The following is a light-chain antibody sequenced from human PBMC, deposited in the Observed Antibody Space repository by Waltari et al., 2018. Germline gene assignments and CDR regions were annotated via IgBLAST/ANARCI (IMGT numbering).Light chain of an antibody. CDR1: SGLSSNV. J-gene: IGLJ3*02. V-gene: IGLV4-69*01. Sequence: QLVLTQSPSASASLGASVKLTCTLSSGLSSNVIAWLQQQPEKGPRYLLKVTSDGSRSKGDEIPNRCSGSSSGAERYLTISSLQSEDEADYYCQTGGHGTWVFGGGTKLTVL. CDR3: QTGGHGTWV. CDR2: VTSDGSR.